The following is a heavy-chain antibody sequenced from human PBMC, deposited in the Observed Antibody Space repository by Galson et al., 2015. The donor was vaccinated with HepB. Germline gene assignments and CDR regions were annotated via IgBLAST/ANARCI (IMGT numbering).Heavy chain of an antibody. CDR1: GDSVSSNSAA. CDR2: TYYRFKWFS. Sequence: CAISGDSVSSNSAAWTWIRQSPSRGLEWLGRTYYRFKWFSDYAESVKSRIAINPDTSKNQSSLQLNSVTPEDTAVYYCARDMVQGVTRYYFDSWGQGTLVTVSS. CDR3: ARDMVQGVTRYYFDS. V-gene: IGHV6-1*01. J-gene: IGHJ4*02. D-gene: IGHD3-10*01.